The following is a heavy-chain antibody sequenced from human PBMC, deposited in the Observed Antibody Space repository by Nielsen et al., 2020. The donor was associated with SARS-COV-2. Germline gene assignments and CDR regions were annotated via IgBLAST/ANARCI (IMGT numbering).Heavy chain of an antibody. CDR2: VSHSGSI. Sequence: SETLSLTCSVSTGSINNYYWSWIRQTPGKGLEWIGEVSHSGSINYNPSLKSRVTLSMDKSKRQFSLRLTSVSAADTAVYFCARGDLVVVPSPILGLGPFFYYFYLDVWGKGTTVIVSS. D-gene: IGHD2-2*01. CDR1: TGSINNYY. V-gene: IGHV4-59*12. CDR3: ARGDLVVVPSPILGLGPFFYYFYLDV. J-gene: IGHJ6*03.